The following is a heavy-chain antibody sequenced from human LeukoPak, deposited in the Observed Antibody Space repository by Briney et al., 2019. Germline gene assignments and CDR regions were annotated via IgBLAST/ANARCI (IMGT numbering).Heavy chain of an antibody. CDR3: AKSRGYSGYVKDY. V-gene: IGHV3-43*02. J-gene: IGHJ4*02. CDR1: GFTFDDYA. D-gene: IGHD5-12*01. Sequence: GGSLRLSCAASGFTFDDYAMHWVRQAPGKGLEWVSVISGDAGNTYYADSVKGRFSISRDNSKNSLYLQMNSLRTEDTALYYCAKSRGYSGYVKDYWGQGTLVTVSS. CDR2: ISGDAGNT.